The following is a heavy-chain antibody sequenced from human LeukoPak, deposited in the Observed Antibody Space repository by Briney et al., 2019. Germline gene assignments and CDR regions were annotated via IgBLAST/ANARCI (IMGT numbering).Heavy chain of an antibody. Sequence: SETLSLTCTVSGGSISSGSYYWSWIRQPAGKGLEWIGRIYTSGSTNYNPSLKSRVTISVDTSKNQFSPKLSSVTAADTAVYYCARMSYGPDYWGQGTLVTVSS. J-gene: IGHJ4*02. CDR1: GGSISSGSYY. D-gene: IGHD5-18*01. CDR3: ARMSYGPDY. CDR2: IYTSGST. V-gene: IGHV4-61*02.